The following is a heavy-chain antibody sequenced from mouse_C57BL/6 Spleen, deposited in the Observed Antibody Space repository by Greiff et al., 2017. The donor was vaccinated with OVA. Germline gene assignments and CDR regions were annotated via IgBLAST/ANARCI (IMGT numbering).Heavy chain of an antibody. CDR1: GYTFTSYW. V-gene: IGHV1-9*01. D-gene: IGHD2-3*01. CDR2: ILPGSGST. Sequence: QVQLQQPGTELVKPGASVKLSCKASGYTFTSYWMHWVKQRPGQGLEWIGEILPGSGSTNYNEKFKGKATFTADTSSNTAYMQLSSLTTEDSAIYYCARGGYYVAWFAYWGQGTLVTVSA. J-gene: IGHJ3*01. CDR3: ARGGYYVAWFAY.